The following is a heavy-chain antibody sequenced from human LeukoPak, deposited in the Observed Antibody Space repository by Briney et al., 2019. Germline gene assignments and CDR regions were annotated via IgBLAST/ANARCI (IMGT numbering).Heavy chain of an antibody. CDR1: GYSFTSYW. J-gene: IGHJ3*02. V-gene: IGHV5-51*01. D-gene: IGHD3-3*01. Sequence: GESLKISCKGSGYSFTSYWIGWVRQMPGKGLEWMGIIYPGDSDTRYSPSFQGQVTISADKSISTAYLQWSSLKASDTAMYYCAITAPTYYDFWSGYDDAFDIWGQGTMVTVPS. CDR3: AITAPTYYDFWSGYDDAFDI. CDR2: IYPGDSDT.